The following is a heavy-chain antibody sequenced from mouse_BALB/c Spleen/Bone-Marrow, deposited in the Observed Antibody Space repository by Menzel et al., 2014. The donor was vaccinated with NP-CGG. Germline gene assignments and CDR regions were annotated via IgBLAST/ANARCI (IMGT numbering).Heavy chain of an antibody. D-gene: IGHD2-2*01. V-gene: IGHV14-3*02. CDR3: ASYVYGYYFDY. CDR2: IDPANGNT. CDR1: GFNIKDTY. J-gene: IGHJ2*01. Sequence: VQLQQSGAELVKPGASVKLSCTASGFNIKDTYMHWVKQRPEQGLEWIGRIDPANGNTKYDPKFQGKATITADTSSHTAYLQLSSLTSEDTAVYYCASYVYGYYFDYWGQGTTLTVSS.